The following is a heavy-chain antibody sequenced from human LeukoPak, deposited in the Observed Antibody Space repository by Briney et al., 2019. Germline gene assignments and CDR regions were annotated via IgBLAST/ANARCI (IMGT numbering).Heavy chain of an antibody. J-gene: IGHJ2*01. CDR2: ISTSSMYI. CDR1: GFALSSYC. CDR3: ARDLLGSGYTVNCYFDL. Sequence: PGGSLRLSCAASGFALSSYCMNWVRQAPGKGLEWVSSISTSSMYIYYADSVKGRFTISRDNAKNSLYLQMNSLRAEDTAVYYCARDLLGSGYTVNCYFDLWGRGTLVTVSS. V-gene: IGHV3-21*06. D-gene: IGHD3-3*01.